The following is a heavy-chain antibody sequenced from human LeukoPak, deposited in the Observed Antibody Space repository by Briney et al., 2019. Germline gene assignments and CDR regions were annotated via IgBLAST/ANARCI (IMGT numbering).Heavy chain of an antibody. D-gene: IGHD3-22*01. CDR3: ASFRSGYYYYFDY. J-gene: IGHJ4*02. CDR2: IYYSGST. CDR1: GGSVSSGSYY. Sequence: KSSETLSLTCTVSGGSVSSGSYYWSWIRQPPGKGLEWIGYIYYSGSTNYNPSLKSRVTISVDTSKNQFSLKLSSVTAADTAVYYCASFRSGYYYYFDYWGQGTLVTVSS. V-gene: IGHV4-61*01.